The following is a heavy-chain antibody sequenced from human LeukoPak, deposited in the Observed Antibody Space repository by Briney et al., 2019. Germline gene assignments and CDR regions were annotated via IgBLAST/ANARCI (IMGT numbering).Heavy chain of an antibody. D-gene: IGHD3-3*01. CDR3: ALSIFGVVNNY. V-gene: IGHV1-69*06. CDR2: IIPIFGTA. Sequence: SVKVSCKASGGTFSSYAISWVRQAPGQGLEWMGGIIPIFGTANCAQKFRGRVTITADKSTSTAYMELSSLRSEDTAVYYCALSIFGVVNNYWGQGTLVTVSS. CDR1: GGTFSSYA. J-gene: IGHJ4*02.